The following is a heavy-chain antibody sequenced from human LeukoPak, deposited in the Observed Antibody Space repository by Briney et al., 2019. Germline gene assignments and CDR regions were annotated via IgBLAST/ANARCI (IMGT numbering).Heavy chain of an antibody. D-gene: IGHD6-13*01. V-gene: IGHV4-59*01. Sequence: SETLSLTCTVSGGSISSYYWSWIRQPPGKGLEWIGHIYYSGSTNYNPSLKSRVTISVDTSKNQFSLKLSSVTAADTAVYYCAKRYSSSWYFDYWGPGTLVTVPS. J-gene: IGHJ4*02. CDR2: IYYSGST. CDR1: GGSISSYY. CDR3: AKRYSSSWYFDY.